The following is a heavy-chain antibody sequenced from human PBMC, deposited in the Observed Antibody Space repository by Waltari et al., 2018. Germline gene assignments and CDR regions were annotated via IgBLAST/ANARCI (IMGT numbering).Heavy chain of an antibody. D-gene: IGHD3-22*01. J-gene: IGHJ4*02. CDR1: GYSFNTYW. CDR2: IDPIDSYT. CDR3: SREHYYDSSGQY. V-gene: IGHV5-10-1*03. Sequence: EVQLVQSGAEVTKPGESLRISCQGSGYSFNTYWISWVRQMPGKGLEWMGRIDPIDSYTDYSPSFQGHVTISADRSISTAYLQWSSLKASDTAMYYCSREHYYDSSGQYWGQGTLVTVSS.